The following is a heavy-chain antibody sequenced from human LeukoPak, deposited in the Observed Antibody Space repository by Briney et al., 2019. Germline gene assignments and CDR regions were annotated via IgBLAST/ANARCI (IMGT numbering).Heavy chain of an antibody. CDR2: ISSTSSYM. CDR3: ARTGTTYPIDY. V-gene: IGHV3-21*01. CDR1: GFDFSSYD. Sequence: GGSLRLSCAASGFDFSSYDMNWVRQAPGKGLEWVSSISSTSSYMNFADSVKGRFTISRDNAKNSVYLHMNRLRAEDTAVYYCARTGTTYPIDYWGQGTLVAVSS. J-gene: IGHJ4*02. D-gene: IGHD4-17*01.